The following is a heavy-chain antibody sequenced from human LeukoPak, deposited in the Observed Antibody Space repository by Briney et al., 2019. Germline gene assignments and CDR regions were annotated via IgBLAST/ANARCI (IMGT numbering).Heavy chain of an antibody. CDR3: ARTMVRGNFDY. Sequence: SETLSLTCTVSGGSISSGGYYWSWIRQHPGKGLEWIGYIYYSGSTYYNPSLKSRVTISVDTSKNQFSLKLSSVIAADTAVYYCARTMVRGNFDYWGQGTLVTVSS. J-gene: IGHJ4*02. CDR1: GGSISSGGYY. D-gene: IGHD3-10*01. CDR2: IYYSGST. V-gene: IGHV4-31*03.